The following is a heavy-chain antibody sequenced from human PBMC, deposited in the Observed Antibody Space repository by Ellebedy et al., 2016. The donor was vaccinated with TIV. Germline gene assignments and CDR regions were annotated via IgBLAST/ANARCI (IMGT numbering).Heavy chain of an antibody. Sequence: GESLKISCAASGFTFTTYWMTWVRQAPGKGLEWVANIKQDGSEKYYVDSVKGRFTISRDNANSLLYLQMNSLGAEDTAVYYGARGRYCSSSSRGFLDYWGQGTLITVSS. V-gene: IGHV3-7*03. CDR3: ARGRYCSSSSRGFLDY. CDR1: GFTFTTYW. CDR2: IKQDGSEK. J-gene: IGHJ4*02. D-gene: IGHD2-2*01.